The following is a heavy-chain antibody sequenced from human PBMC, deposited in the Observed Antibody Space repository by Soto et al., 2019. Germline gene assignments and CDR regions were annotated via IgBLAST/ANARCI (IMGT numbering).Heavy chain of an antibody. D-gene: IGHD3-9*01. V-gene: IGHV4-59*08. CDR2: TYYSGSI. CDR3: AEMNPERYFGA. Sequence: SETLSLTCSVSGGYIRNHYWSWIRQAPGKGLEWIGYTYYSGSITYNPSLKSRVTISQDASGNQLSLQVTSVTAADTAVDFCAEMNPERYFGAWGTGTLVTVSS. CDR1: GGYIRNHY. J-gene: IGHJ5*02.